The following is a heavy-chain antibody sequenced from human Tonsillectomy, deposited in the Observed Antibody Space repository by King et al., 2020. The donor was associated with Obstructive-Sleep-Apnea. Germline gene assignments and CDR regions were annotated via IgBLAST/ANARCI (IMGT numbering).Heavy chain of an antibody. CDR1: GFTFDDYA. V-gene: IGHV3-9*01. Sequence: VQLVESGGGLVQPGRSLRLSCAASGFTFDDYAMHWVRQAPGKGLEWVSGISWYSVSIGYADSVKGRFTISRDNAKNSLYLQMNSLRAEDTALYYCAKDMEMATIGGFDYWGQGTLVTVSS. CDR2: ISWYSVSI. CDR3: AKDMEMATIGGFDY. D-gene: IGHD5-24*01. J-gene: IGHJ4*02.